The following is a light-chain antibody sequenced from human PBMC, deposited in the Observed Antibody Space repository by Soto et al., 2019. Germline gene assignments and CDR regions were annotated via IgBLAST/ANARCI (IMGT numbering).Light chain of an antibody. CDR3: QKYNSAPFT. J-gene: IGKJ3*01. V-gene: IGKV1-27*01. Sequence: DIQMTQSPSSLSASVGDRVTITCRASQDISNFLVWFQQKPGKVPNLLIYGASTLQSGVPSRFSGSGSWTDFTLTISTLQPEDVATYFCQKYNSAPFTFGPGTTVDIK. CDR1: QDISNF. CDR2: GAS.